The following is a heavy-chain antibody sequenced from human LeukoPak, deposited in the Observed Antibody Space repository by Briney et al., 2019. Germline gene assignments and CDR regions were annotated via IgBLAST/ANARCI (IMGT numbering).Heavy chain of an antibody. J-gene: IGHJ6*03. CDR2: INLHSGGT. V-gene: IGHV1-2*02. CDR3: ARPVAGYYYYMDV. Sequence: ASVKVSCKASGYTFTGYYMHWVRQAPGQGLEWMGWINLHSGGTNYAQKFQGRVTMTRDTSISTAYMELSRLRSDDTAVYYCARPVAGYYYYMDVWGKGTTVTVSS. CDR1: GYTFTGYY. D-gene: IGHD6-19*01.